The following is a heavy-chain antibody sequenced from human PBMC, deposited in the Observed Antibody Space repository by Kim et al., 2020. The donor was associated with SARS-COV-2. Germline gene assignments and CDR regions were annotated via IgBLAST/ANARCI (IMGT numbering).Heavy chain of an antibody. CDR1: GVSISSSISY. CDR3: VGLYAYIGFDP. V-gene: IGHV4-39*01. CDR2: LSYSGRT. D-gene: IGHD2-2*01. J-gene: IGHJ5*02. Sequence: SETLSLTCSVSGVSISSSISYWGWIRQPPGKGLEWIGSLSYSGRTYYNPSLKSRVTISVDTSNNQFSLNLSSVTAADTSAYYCVGLYAYIGFDPLGQ.